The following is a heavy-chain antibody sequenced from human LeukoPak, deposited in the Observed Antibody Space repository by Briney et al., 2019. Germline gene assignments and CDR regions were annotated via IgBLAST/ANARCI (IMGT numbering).Heavy chain of an antibody. Sequence: GGSLRLSCAASGFTFDDYGMSWVRQAPGKGLEWVSGINWNGGSTGYADSVKGRFTISRDNAKNSLYLQMNSLRAEDTALYYCARGKDGYNFHAFDIRGQGTMVTVSS. D-gene: IGHD5-24*01. J-gene: IGHJ3*02. CDR1: GFTFDDYG. V-gene: IGHV3-20*04. CDR3: ARGKDGYNFHAFDI. CDR2: INWNGGST.